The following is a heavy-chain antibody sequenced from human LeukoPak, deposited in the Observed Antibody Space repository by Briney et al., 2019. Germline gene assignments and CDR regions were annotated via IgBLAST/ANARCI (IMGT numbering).Heavy chain of an antibody. CDR2: IHHSGSA. CDR3: VRNRGKWSYIHNY. J-gene: IGHJ4*02. Sequence: PSETLSLTCAVSGASISSNWWNWVRQPPGKGLEWIGEIHHSGSANYNPSLKSRVTISLDTSENQFSLRLSSVTAADTAVYYCVRNRGKWSYIHNYWGQGTLVTVSS. V-gene: IGHV4-4*02. CDR1: GASISSNW. D-gene: IGHD3-10*01.